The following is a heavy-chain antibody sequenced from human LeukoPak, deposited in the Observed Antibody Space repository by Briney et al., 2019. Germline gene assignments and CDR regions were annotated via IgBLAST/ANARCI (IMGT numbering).Heavy chain of an antibody. D-gene: IGHD3-22*01. CDR1: GFTFDDYA. CDR3: AKDTTHHVTYYYDTLGSAFDI. CDR2: ISWNSGSI. V-gene: IGHV3-9*01. Sequence: GGSLRLSCAASGFTFDDYAMHWVRQAPGKGLEWVSGISWNSGSIGYADSVKGRFTISRGNAKNSLYLQMNSLRAEDTALYYCAKDTTHHVTYYYDTLGSAFDIWGQGIMVTVSS. J-gene: IGHJ3*02.